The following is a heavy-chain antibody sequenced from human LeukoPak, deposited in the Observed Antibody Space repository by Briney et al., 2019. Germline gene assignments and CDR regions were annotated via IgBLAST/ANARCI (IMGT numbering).Heavy chain of an antibody. V-gene: IGHV3-30*02. Sequence: GGSLRLSCAASGFTFSSYGMHWVRQAPGKGLEWVAFIRYDGSNKYYADSVKGRFTISRDNSKNTLYLQMNSLRAEDTAVYYCAREAPSRLQWELLHAFDIWGQGTMVTVSS. CDR2: IRYDGSNK. D-gene: IGHD1-26*01. J-gene: IGHJ3*02. CDR1: GFTFSSYG. CDR3: AREAPSRLQWELLHAFDI.